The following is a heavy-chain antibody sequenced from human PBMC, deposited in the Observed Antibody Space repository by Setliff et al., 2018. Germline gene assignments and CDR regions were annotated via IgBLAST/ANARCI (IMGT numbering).Heavy chain of an antibody. CDR2: IYHSGST. V-gene: IGHV4-38-2*01. CDR3: TRGRATGYNS. J-gene: IGHJ4*02. Sequence: ETLSLTCAVSGYFISSGYYWGWIRQPPGKGLEWIGSIYHSGSTYYHPSLKSRVTISVDTSKNHFSLELSSATAADTAVYYGTRGRATGYNSWGQGPLVTVSS. D-gene: IGHD5-12*01. CDR1: GYFISSGYY.